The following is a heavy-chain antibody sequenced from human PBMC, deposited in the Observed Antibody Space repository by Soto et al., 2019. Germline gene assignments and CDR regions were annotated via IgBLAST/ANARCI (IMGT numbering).Heavy chain of an antibody. D-gene: IGHD3-10*01. CDR1: GGSISSYY. J-gene: IGHJ6*02. Sequence: SETLSLTCTVSGGSISSYYWSWIRQPPGKGLEWSGYIYYSGSTNYNPSLTSRVTISVDTSKNQFSLKLSSVTAADTAVYYCARGLAGRCYDVWGQGTTVTVSS. CDR3: ARGLAGRCYDV. CDR2: IYYSGST. V-gene: IGHV4-59*01.